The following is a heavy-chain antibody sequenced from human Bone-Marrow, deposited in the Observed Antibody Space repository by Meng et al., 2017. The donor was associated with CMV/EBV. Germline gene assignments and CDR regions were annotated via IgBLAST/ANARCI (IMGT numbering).Heavy chain of an antibody. Sequence: GSLRLSCTVSGGSISSYYWSWIRQPAGKGLEWIGRIYTSGSTNYNPSLKSRVTMSVDTSKNQFSLKLSSVTAADTAVYYCARDSINGYYPYWGQGTLVTVSS. V-gene: IGHV4-4*07. J-gene: IGHJ4*02. D-gene: IGHD3-22*01. CDR3: ARDSINGYYPY. CDR2: IYTSGST. CDR1: GGSISSYY.